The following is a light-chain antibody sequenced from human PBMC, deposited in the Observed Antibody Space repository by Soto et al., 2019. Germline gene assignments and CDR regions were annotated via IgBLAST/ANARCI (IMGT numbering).Light chain of an antibody. CDR1: QSISSW. Sequence: DIQMTQSPSTLSASVGDRVTITCRASQSISSWLAWYQQKPGKATKLLIYDASILESGVPSRFSGSGSGTEFTITITSLQPDAFATYYCHQYNSYSYTFGQGTKLAIK. CDR3: HQYNSYSYT. CDR2: DAS. V-gene: IGKV1-5*01. J-gene: IGKJ2*01.